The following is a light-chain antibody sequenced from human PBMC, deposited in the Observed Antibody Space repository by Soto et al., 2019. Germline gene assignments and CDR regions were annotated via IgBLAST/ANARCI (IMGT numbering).Light chain of an antibody. J-gene: IGLJ1*01. V-gene: IGLV1-40*01. CDR3: QSYDSNLSEV. CDR1: GSNIGAGYG. Sequence: QSVLTQPPSVPGAPGQTVTISCTGSGSNIGAGYGVQWYQQLPGTAPRLLTYGSDDRPSGVPDRFSASVSGNSASLAITGLQTEDEAVYYCQSYDSNLSEVFGPGTKVTVL. CDR2: GSD.